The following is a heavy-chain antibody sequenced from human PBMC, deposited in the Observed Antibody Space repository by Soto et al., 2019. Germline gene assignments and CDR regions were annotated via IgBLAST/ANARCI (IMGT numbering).Heavy chain of an antibody. D-gene: IGHD3-10*01. CDR2: ISSSSSHT. V-gene: IGHV3-11*05. CDR3: ARGGGSAQLWFGELLPFDY. J-gene: IGHJ4*02. Sequence: QGQLVESGGGLVKPGGSLRLSCAASGFTFSDYYMSWTRQAPGKGLEWVSHISSSSSHTNYADSVKGRFTISRDNAKNSLYLQMNNLRAEDTAVYYCARGGGSAQLWFGELLPFDYWGQGTLVTVSS. CDR1: GFTFSDYY.